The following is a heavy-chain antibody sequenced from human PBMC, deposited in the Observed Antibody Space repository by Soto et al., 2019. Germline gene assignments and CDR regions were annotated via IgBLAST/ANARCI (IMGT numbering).Heavy chain of an antibody. V-gene: IGHV3-30-3*01. CDR2: ISYDEIYK. CDR1: GFTVSSND. Sequence: GGSLRLSCAASGFTVSSNDMSWVRQAPGKGLEWVAIISYDEIYKYYADSVKGRFTISRDNSKNTLYLQMNSLRTEDTAVYYCARGGDSYGYGEYYYYGMDVCGQGTTVNVSS. CDR3: ARGGDSYGYGEYYYYGMDV. D-gene: IGHD5-18*01. J-gene: IGHJ6*02.